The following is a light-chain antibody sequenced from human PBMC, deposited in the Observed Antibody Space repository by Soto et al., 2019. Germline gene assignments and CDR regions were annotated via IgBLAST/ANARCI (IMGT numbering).Light chain of an antibody. CDR3: QQYHNWWT. V-gene: IGKV3-15*01. J-gene: IGKJ1*01. CDR2: GAS. CDR1: QSVSSN. Sequence: EIVMTQSPATLSVSPGERATLSCRASQSVSSNLVWYQQKPGQAPSVLIYGASTRATGVPARFSGSGSGTEFTLTISSLQGEDFAVYYCQQYHNWWTFGQGTKVEIK.